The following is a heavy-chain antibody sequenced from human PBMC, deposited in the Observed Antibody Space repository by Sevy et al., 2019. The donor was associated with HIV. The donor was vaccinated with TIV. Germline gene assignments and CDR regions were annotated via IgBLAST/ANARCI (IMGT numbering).Heavy chain of an antibody. CDR3: ARDRYYDASGYCYYYYGMDV. CDR2: IYSDGRT. Sequence: GGSLRLSCAASGLSVSDNYMNWVRQAPGKGLELVSVIYSDGRTYYADSVKGRFTISRDNSKNTLYLNMNNLRPEDTAVYYCARDRYYDASGYCYYYYGMDVWGQGTTVTVSS. D-gene: IGHD3-22*01. CDR1: GLSVSDNY. J-gene: IGHJ6*02. V-gene: IGHV3-66*01.